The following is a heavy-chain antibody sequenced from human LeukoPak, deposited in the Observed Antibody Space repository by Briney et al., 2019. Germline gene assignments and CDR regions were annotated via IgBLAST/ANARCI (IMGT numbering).Heavy chain of an antibody. D-gene: IGHD3-10*01. CDR3: AKDLRLSSGGSSDY. J-gene: IGHJ4*02. V-gene: IGHV3-23*01. CDR2: ISGSGGST. CDR1: GFTFSSYA. Sequence: GGSLRLSCAASGFTFSSYAMSWVRQAPGKGLEWVSAISGSGGSTYYADSVKGRFTISRDNSKNTLYLQMNSLRAEDTAVYYCAKDLRLSSGGSSDYWGQGTLVTVSS.